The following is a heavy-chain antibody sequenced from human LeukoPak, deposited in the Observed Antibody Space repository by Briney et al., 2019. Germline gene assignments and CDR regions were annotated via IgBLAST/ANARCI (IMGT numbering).Heavy chain of an antibody. Sequence: SETLSLTCTVSGYSTSSGYYWGWIRQPPGKGLEWIGYIYYSGSTNYNPSLKSRVTISVDTSKNQFSLKLSSVTAADTAVYYCARELGINDAFDIWGQGTMVTVSS. V-gene: IGHV4-38-2*02. CDR1: GYSTSSGYY. CDR2: IYYSGST. J-gene: IGHJ3*02. CDR3: ARELGINDAFDI. D-gene: IGHD7-27*01.